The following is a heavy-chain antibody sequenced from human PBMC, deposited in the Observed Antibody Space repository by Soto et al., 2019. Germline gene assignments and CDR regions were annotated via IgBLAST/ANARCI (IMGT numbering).Heavy chain of an antibody. V-gene: IGHV4-31*03. CDR1: GGSIRSGGYY. J-gene: IGHJ5*02. CDR2: IYHSGST. CDR3: AREAAGRGNWFDP. Sequence: QVQLQESGPGLVKPSQTLSLTCNGSGGSIRSGGYYWSWIRQHPGKGLEWIGYIYHSGSTYYNPSLKSRVTISVDSYKNPFSLKLTSVPAADTAVYYCAREAAGRGNWFDPWGQGTLVTVSS. D-gene: IGHD6-13*01.